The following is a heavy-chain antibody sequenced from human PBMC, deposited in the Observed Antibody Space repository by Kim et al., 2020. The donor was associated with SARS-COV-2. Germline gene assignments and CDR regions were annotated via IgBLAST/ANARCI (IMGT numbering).Heavy chain of an antibody. V-gene: IGHV3-21*01. D-gene: IGHD6-13*01. CDR3: ARDKSGSSSWIDY. Sequence: YAETVKGRSTTSRDTAKNSLYLQMNSLRAEDTAVYYCARDKSGSSSWIDYWGQGTLVTVSS. J-gene: IGHJ4*02.